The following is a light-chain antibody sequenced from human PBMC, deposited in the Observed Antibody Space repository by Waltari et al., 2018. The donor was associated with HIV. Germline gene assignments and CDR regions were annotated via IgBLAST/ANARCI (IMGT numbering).Light chain of an antibody. CDR3: QSYDNRLRGV. CDR2: GNN. CDR1: TFHIGAGHD. J-gene: IGLJ3*02. V-gene: IGLV1-40*01. Sequence: QSVLTQPPSVSGAPAHSVRISYTWTTFHIGAGHDVHWYQHLPGKAPKLLIFGNNNRPSGVPDRFSGSKSGSSASLAITGLQAEDEADYYCQSYDNRLRGVFGGGTKVTVL.